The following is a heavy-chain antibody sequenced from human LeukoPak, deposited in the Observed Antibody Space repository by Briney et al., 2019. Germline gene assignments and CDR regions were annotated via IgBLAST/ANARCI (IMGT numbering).Heavy chain of an antibody. CDR1: GRSISSGDYY. Sequence: SQTLSLTCTVSGRSISSGDYYWRWIRQPPAKGLEWIVYIYYSGSTYYNPSLKSRVTISVHTSKNQFSLKLRSVTAADTAVYYCARDNYGSGSHAPGVWFDPWGQGTLVTVSS. CDR3: ARDNYGSGSHAPGVWFDP. CDR2: IYYSGST. V-gene: IGHV4-30-4*01. J-gene: IGHJ5*02. D-gene: IGHD3-10*01.